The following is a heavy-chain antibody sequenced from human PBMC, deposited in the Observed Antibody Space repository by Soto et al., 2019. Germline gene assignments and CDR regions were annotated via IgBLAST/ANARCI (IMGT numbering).Heavy chain of an antibody. J-gene: IGHJ4*02. D-gene: IGHD4-4*01. CDR1: GDSVSSNSVV. CDR3: VRLVGNSWLDY. CDR2: TYYRSQWHY. V-gene: IGHV6-1*01. Sequence: QVQLQQSGPGLVKPSQTLSLTCAIYGDSVSSNSVVWNWIRQSPSRGLEWLGRTYYRSQWHYDYAGVVQSRIRIDPDTSKHQVSLQLDSVSPEDSAVYYCVRLVGNSWLDYWGQGTLVTVSS.